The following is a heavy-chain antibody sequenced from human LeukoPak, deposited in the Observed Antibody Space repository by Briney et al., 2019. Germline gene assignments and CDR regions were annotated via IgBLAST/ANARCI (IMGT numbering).Heavy chain of an antibody. D-gene: IGHD1-1*01. J-gene: IGHJ3*02. CDR3: ARDRAGLLNWNGPDAFDI. CDR2: ISSSSSYI. CDR1: GFTFSSYS. Sequence: PGGSLRLSCAASGFTFSSYSMNWVRQAPGKGLEWVSSISSSSSYIYYADSVKGRFTISRDNAKNSLYLQMNSLRAEDTAVYYCARDRAGLLNWNGPDAFDIWGQGTMVTVSS. V-gene: IGHV3-21*01.